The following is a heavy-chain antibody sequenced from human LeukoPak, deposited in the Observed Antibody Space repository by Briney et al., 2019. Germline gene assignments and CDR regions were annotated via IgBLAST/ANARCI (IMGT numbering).Heavy chain of an antibody. Sequence: LGGSVRLSCAASGFTFSRYSMNWVRQAPGKGLEWVSSISSSSSYIYYADSVKGRFTISRDNAKNSLYLQMNSLRAEDTAVYYCARSTNSKKAYYYFDYWGQGTLVTVSS. CDR1: GFTFSRYS. J-gene: IGHJ4*02. CDR2: ISSSSSYI. CDR3: ARSTNSKKAYYYFDY. V-gene: IGHV3-21*01. D-gene: IGHD4-23*01.